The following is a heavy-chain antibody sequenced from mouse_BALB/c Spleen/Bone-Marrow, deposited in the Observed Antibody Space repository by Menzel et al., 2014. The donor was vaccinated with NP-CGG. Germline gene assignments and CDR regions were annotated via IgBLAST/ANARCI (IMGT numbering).Heavy chain of an antibody. CDR1: GSTFSSYG. D-gene: IGHD2-3*01. J-gene: IGHJ4*01. V-gene: IGHV5-6-3*01. Sequence: VQLQQSGGGLVQPGGSLKLSCGASGSTFSSYGMSWVRPTPDKRLELVATINSNGGSTYYPDSVKGRFTISRDNAKNTLYLQMSSLKSEDTAMYYCARDGYCVFYAMDYWGQGTSVTVSS. CDR3: ARDGYCVFYAMDY. CDR2: INSNGGST.